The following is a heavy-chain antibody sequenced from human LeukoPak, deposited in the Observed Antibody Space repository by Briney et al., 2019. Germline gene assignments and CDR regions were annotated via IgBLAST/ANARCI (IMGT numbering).Heavy chain of an antibody. Sequence: SETLSLTCTVSGGSISSSSYYWGWIRQPPGEGLEWIGSIYYSGSTYYNPSLKSRVTISVDTSKNQFSLKLSSVTAADTAVYYCARGGLYSSGWYGNWFDPWGQGTLVTVSS. D-gene: IGHD6-19*01. CDR1: GGSISSSSYY. CDR2: IYYSGST. J-gene: IGHJ5*02. V-gene: IGHV4-39*07. CDR3: ARGGLYSSGWYGNWFDP.